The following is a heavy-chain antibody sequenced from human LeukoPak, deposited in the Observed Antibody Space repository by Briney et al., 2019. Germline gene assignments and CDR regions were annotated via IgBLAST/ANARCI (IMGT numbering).Heavy chain of an antibody. CDR1: GFTFSSYA. Sequence: GGSLRLSCAASGFTFSSYAMNWVRQAPGKGLEWVSVISGSGDNTLHADSVKGRLTISRDNSKNTLYLQMNSLRAEDTAVYYCAKVRIQLWDDAFDIWGQGTMVTVSS. CDR2: ISGSGDNT. V-gene: IGHV3-23*01. D-gene: IGHD5-18*01. CDR3: AKVRIQLWDDAFDI. J-gene: IGHJ3*02.